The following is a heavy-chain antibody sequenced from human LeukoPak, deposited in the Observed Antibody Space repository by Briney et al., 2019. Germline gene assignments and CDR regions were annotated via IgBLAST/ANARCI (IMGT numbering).Heavy chain of an antibody. CDR3: ARAWGGVDAFDV. Sequence: GGSLRLSCAASGFTFSSYGMHWVRQAPGKGLERVAVIWYDGSNKYYADSVKGRFTISRDNSKNTLYLQMNSLRAEDTAVYYCARAWGGVDAFDVWGQGTMVTVSS. J-gene: IGHJ3*01. D-gene: IGHD7-27*01. CDR2: IWYDGSNK. CDR1: GFTFSSYG. V-gene: IGHV3-33*01.